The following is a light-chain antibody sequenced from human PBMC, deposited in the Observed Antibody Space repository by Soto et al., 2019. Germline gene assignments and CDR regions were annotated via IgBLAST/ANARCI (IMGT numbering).Light chain of an antibody. CDR1: TSNIGAGYD. Sequence: QSVLTQPPSVSGAPGQRVIVSCTGSTSNIGAGYDVHWYQQLPGTSPKLLIFANSNRPSGVPDRFSASRSGSSASLTITGLQAEDEADYYCCSYAGIYSYVFGTGTKVTVL. J-gene: IGLJ1*01. V-gene: IGLV1-40*01. CDR2: ANS. CDR3: CSYAGIYSYV.